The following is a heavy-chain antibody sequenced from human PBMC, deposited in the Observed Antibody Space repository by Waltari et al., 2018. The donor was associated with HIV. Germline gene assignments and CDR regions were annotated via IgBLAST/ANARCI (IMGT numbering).Heavy chain of an antibody. CDR1: GFTFINAW. CDR2: IKSKNDGGTI. J-gene: IGHJ4*02. V-gene: IGHV3-15*01. D-gene: IGHD2-21*01. CDR3: VTDAVAVPLDTAY. Sequence: EVHLVESGGGLVKPGGSLRVSCTVAGFTFINAWMSWVRQAPGKGLEWLGRIKSKNDGGTIDYAEPVKDRFTILRDDSKHTLYLEMSSLKIEDTGIYYCVTDAVAVPLDTAYWGQGTLVTVSS.